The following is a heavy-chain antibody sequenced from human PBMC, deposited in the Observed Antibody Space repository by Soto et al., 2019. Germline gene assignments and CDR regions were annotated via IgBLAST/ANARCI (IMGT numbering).Heavy chain of an antibody. J-gene: IGHJ5*02. V-gene: IGHV3-33*01. CDR2: IWFDGSDK. D-gene: IGHD6-13*01. CDR1: GFTFNVYG. Sequence: QEQLVESGGSVVQPGTSLRLSCVASGFTFNVYGMHWVRQAPGKGLEWVAAIWFDGSDKYYADSVKGRFTISRDNSKNTLYLQMNSLRAEDTGVYYCARLVGAAAGRFDPWGQGTLVIVSS. CDR3: ARLVGAAAGRFDP.